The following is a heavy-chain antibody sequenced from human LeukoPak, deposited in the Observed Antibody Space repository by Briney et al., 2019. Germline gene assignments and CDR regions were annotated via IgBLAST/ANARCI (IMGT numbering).Heavy chain of an antibody. Sequence: PGGSLRLSCAASGFTFSSYAMHWVRQAPGKGLEYVSAISSNGGSTYYANSVKGRFTISRDNAKNSLYLQMNSLRAEDTAVYYCARDPGSGSPWGQGTLVTVSS. J-gene: IGHJ4*02. D-gene: IGHD3-10*01. CDR2: ISSNGGST. V-gene: IGHV3-64*01. CDR1: GFTFSSYA. CDR3: ARDPGSGSP.